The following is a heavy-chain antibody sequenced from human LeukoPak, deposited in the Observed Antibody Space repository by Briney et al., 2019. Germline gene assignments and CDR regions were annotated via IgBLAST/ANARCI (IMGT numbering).Heavy chain of an antibody. Sequence: ASVKVSCKASGFTFTSSAMQWVRQARGQRPEWIGWIVVGSGNTNYAQKFQERVTITRDMSTSTAYMELSSLRSEDTAVYYCAAAGDSSIFVFDYWGQGTLVTVSS. CDR2: IVVGSGNT. J-gene: IGHJ4*02. V-gene: IGHV1-58*02. CDR1: GFTFTSSA. CDR3: AAAGDSSIFVFDY. D-gene: IGHD3-22*01.